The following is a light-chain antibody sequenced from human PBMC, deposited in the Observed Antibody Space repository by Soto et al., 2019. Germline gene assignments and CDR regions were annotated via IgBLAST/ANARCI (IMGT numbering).Light chain of an antibody. CDR2: DAS. CDR1: QSISSW. Sequence: DIQMTQFPSTLAASVGDRVSSTCRASQSISSWLAWYQQKPGKAPKLLIYDASSLESGVPSRFSGSGSGTEFTLTISSLQPDDFATYYCQHYNSYSEAFGQGTKVDIK. V-gene: IGKV1-5*01. CDR3: QHYNSYSEA. J-gene: IGKJ1*01.